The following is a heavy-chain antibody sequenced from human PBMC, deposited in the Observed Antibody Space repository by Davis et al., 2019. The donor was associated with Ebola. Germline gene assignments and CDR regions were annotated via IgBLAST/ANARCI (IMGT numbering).Heavy chain of an antibody. CDR1: GFTFDDYA. J-gene: IGHJ5*02. V-gene: IGHV3-9*01. CDR3: ARDSLRYSAAYGGWLDP. D-gene: IGHD5-18*01. CDR2: ISWNCDSV. Sequence: SLKISCVGSGFTFDDYAMHWVRQVPGKGLEWVSSISWNCDSVGYVDSVKGRFSISKDNAKNTLYLQMNGLRTDDTAMYYCARDSLRYSAAYGGWLDPWGQGTLVIVSS.